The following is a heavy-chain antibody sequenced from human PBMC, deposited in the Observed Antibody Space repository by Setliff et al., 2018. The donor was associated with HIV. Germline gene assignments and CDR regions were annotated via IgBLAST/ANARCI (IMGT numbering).Heavy chain of an antibody. CDR1: GYTFTNYY. V-gene: IGHV1-46*01. D-gene: IGHD3-10*01. J-gene: IGHJ4*02. CDR2: INPSGNIT. Sequence: ASVKVSCKASGYTFTNYYIHWVRQAPGQGLEWMGIINPSGNITNYAQKLQGRVTMTKGTSTSTVYMEVRSLRSEDTAVYYCAREDKGYYGSGLGWAQGTLVTVSS. CDR3: AREDKGYYGSGLG.